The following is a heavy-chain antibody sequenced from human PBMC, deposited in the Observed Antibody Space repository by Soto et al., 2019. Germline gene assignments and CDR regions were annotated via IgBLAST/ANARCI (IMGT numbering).Heavy chain of an antibody. CDR3: AKCYDSRGTRFDP. V-gene: IGHV3-74*01. J-gene: IGHJ5*02. D-gene: IGHD3-22*01. CDR2: INSDGSST. Sequence: GGSLRLSCAASGFTFSSYWMHWVRQAPGKGLVWVSRINSDGSSTSYADSVKGRFTISRDNAKNTLYLQMNSLRAEDTAVYYCAKCYDSRGTRFDPWGQGTLVTVSS. CDR1: GFTFSSYW.